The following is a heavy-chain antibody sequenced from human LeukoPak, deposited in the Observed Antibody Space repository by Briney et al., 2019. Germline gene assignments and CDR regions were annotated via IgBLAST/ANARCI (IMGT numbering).Heavy chain of an antibody. CDR3: ARLFRGGYYYYAMDV. D-gene: IGHD3-10*01. CDR2: IYYSGST. CDR1: GGSISSYY. J-gene: IGHJ6*02. Sequence: PSETLSLTCTVSGGSISSYYWSWIRQPPGKGLEWIGYIYYSGSTNYNPSLKSRVTISVDTSKNQFSLKLSSVTAADTAVYYCARLFRGGYYYYAMDVWGQGTTVTVSS. V-gene: IGHV4-59*08.